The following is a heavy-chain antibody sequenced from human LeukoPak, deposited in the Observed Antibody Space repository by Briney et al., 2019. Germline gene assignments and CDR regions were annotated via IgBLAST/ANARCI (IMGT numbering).Heavy chain of an antibody. V-gene: IGHV3-23*01. J-gene: IGHJ4*02. CDR3: ARRSGSSWSSFDY. Sequence: PGGSLRLSCLTSGFTLSTNAMSWVRQAPGKGLEWISGISGSGASTYYADSVKGRLTISRDNFRNMFYLHLDSLRVEDTAIYYCARRSGSSWSSFDYWGQGALVTVSS. CDR2: ISGSGAST. D-gene: IGHD6-13*01. CDR1: GFTLSTNA.